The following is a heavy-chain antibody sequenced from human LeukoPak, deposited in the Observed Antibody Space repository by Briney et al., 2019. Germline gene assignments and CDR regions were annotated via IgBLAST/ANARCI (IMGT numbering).Heavy chain of an antibody. V-gene: IGHV1-2*02. CDR1: GYTFTGYY. Sequence: GASVKVSCKASGYTFTGYYMHWVRQAPGQRLEWMGWINPNSGGTNYAQKFQGRVTMTRGTSISTAYMELSRLRSDDTAVYYCARVDQLLKPFDPWGQGTLVTVSS. J-gene: IGHJ5*02. CDR3: ARVDQLLKPFDP. D-gene: IGHD2-2*01. CDR2: INPNSGGT.